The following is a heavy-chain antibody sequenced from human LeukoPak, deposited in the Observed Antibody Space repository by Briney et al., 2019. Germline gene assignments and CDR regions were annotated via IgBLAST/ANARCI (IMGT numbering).Heavy chain of an antibody. J-gene: IGHJ4*02. Sequence: GASVKVSCKASGGTFSSYAISWVRQAPGQGLEWMGGIIPIFGTANYAQKFQGRVTITADESTSTAYMELSSLRSEDTAVYYCARLDYGGRIFDYWGQGTLVTVSS. CDR1: GGTFSSYA. CDR3: ARLDYGGRIFDY. D-gene: IGHD4-23*01. V-gene: IGHV1-69*13. CDR2: IIPIFGTA.